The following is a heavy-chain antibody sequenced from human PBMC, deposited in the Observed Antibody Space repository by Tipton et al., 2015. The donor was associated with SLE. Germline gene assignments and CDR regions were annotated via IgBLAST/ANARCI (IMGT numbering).Heavy chain of an antibody. CDR3: AKDLDLDYYDSSGYLGY. D-gene: IGHD3-22*01. Sequence: QLVQSGGGVVQPGGSLRLSCAASGFTFSSYGMHWVRQAPGKGLEWVAFIRYDGSNKYYADSVKGRFTISRDNSKNTLYLQMNSLRAEDTAVYYCAKDLDLDYYDSSGYLGYWGQGTLVTVSS. CDR2: IRYDGSNK. J-gene: IGHJ4*02. V-gene: IGHV3-30*02. CDR1: GFTFSSYG.